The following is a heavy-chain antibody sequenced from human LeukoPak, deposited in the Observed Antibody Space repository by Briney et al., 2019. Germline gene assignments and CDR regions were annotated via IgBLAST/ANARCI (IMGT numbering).Heavy chain of an antibody. CDR3: ARDSGFGIASLGF. D-gene: IGHD6-13*01. V-gene: IGHV3-21*01. J-gene: IGHJ4*02. CDR1: GFTFSSYS. Sequence: GGSLRLSCAASGFTFSSYSMNWVRQAPGKGLEWVASSSGTSDYIYYADSVKGRFTISRDNAKSSLYLRMSSLRVEDTAVYYCARDSGFGIASLGFWGQGTLVTVSS. CDR2: SSGTSDYI.